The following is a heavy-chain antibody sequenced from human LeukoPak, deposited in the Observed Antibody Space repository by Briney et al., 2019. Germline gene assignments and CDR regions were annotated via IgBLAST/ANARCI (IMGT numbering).Heavy chain of an antibody. V-gene: IGHV4-34*01. D-gene: IGHD3-3*01. CDR3: ARTKRFWSGYYITHFDY. J-gene: IGHJ4*02. Sequence: PSETLSLTCAVYGGSFSGYYWSWIRQPPGKGLEWIGEINHSGSTNYNPSLKSRVTISVDTSKNQFSLKLSSVTAADTAVYYCARTKRFWSGYYITHFDYWGQGTLVTVSS. CDR2: INHSGST. CDR1: GGSFSGYY.